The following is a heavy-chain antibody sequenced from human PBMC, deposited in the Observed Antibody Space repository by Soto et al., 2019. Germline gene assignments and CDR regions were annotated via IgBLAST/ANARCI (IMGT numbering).Heavy chain of an antibody. J-gene: IGHJ4*02. V-gene: IGHV4-59*08. CDR1: GGSISSYY. CDR2: IYYSGST. CDR3: ASSYDFWSGYYTIDY. Sequence: SETLSLTCTVSGGSISSYYWSWIRQPPGKGLEWIGYIYYSGSTNYNPSLKSRVTISVDTSKNQFSLKLSSVTAADTAVYYCASSYDFWSGYYTIDYWGQGTLVTVSS. D-gene: IGHD3-3*01.